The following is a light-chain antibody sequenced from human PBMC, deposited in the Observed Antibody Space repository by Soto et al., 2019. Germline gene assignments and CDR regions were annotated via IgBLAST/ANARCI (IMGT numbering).Light chain of an antibody. V-gene: IGKV3-20*01. CDR1: QTAGASY. CDR2: DAS. CDR3: QQYNSYCT. J-gene: IGKJ1*01. Sequence: EIVLTQSPDTLSLSPGDRATVSCGASQTAGASYVAWYQHKPGQAPRFLMYDASSLESGVPSRFSGSGSGTEFTLTISSLQPDDFATYYCQQYNSYCTFGQGTKVDIK.